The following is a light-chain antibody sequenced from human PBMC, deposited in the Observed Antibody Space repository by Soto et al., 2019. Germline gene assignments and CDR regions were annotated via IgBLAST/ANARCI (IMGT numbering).Light chain of an antibody. CDR3: QQTISAPFA. CDR1: QGISSW. Sequence: DIQMTQSPSSVSASVGDRVTITCRATQGISSWLAWYQQKPGEAPKLLIHAASSLQSGVPSRFSGSGSGTDFTLMISSLQPEDFAAYYCQQTISAPFAFGGGTKVEIK. V-gene: IGKV1-12*01. J-gene: IGKJ4*01. CDR2: AAS.